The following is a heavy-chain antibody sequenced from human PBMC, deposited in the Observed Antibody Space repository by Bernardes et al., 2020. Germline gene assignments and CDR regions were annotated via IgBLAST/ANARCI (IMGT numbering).Heavy chain of an antibody. CDR1: GYTFSSHV. CDR3: GASPPHALTSSDQSYYYIVAI. D-gene: IGHD2-2*01. J-gene: IGHJ6*04. CDR2: NSAYNGNT. Sequence: ASVKVSCKASGYTFSSHVINWVRQAPGQGLEWMGWNSAYNGNTVFARQFEGRVTMTTDTSTSTAYMELRSLRSDDTAVYYCGASPPHALTSSDQSYYYIVAIWGKGTTVTVSS. V-gene: IGHV1-18*01.